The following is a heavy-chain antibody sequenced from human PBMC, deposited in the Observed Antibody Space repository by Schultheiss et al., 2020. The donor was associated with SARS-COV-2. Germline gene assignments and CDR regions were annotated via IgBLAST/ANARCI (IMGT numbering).Heavy chain of an antibody. D-gene: IGHD6-13*01. V-gene: IGHV1-18*04. Sequence: ASVKVSCKASGYTFLNYGISWVRQAPGQGLEWMGWISSYNGNTNYAQKLQGRVTMTTDTSTNAAYMELRSLRSDDTAVYYCATGPALIAAAGSWSVWGQGTTVTVSS. CDR2: ISSYNGNT. CDR1: GYTFLNYG. J-gene: IGHJ6*02. CDR3: ATGPALIAAAGSWSV.